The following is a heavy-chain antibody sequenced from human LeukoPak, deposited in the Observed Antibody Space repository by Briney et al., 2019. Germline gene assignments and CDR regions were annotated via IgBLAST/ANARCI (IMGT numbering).Heavy chain of an antibody. Sequence: SETLSLTCTVSGGSLSNDTYYWSWIRQPPGKGLEWIGEINHSGSTNYNPSLKSRVTISVDTSKNQFSLKLSSVTAADTAVYYCARALTYYDFWSGYLSWFDPWGQGTLVTVSS. CDR2: INHSGST. CDR1: GGSLSNDTYY. D-gene: IGHD3-3*01. V-gene: IGHV4-34*01. J-gene: IGHJ5*02. CDR3: ARALTYYDFWSGYLSWFDP.